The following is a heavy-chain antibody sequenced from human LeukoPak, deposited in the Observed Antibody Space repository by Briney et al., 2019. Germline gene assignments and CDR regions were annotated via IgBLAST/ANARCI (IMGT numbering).Heavy chain of an antibody. CDR3: ATGQRSDSGYSPFPS. D-gene: IGHD3-22*01. V-gene: IGHV3-7*01. CDR1: GFAFGSSW. Sequence: GGSLRLSCAASGFAFGSSWMNWVRQAPGKGREGVVKINPDGSEQDYVESVKGRFTISRDNAKNSASLVMCTVSAGDTVVYCCATGQRSDSGYSPFPSWRQGPRVTVSS. CDR2: INPDGSEQ. J-gene: IGHJ1*01.